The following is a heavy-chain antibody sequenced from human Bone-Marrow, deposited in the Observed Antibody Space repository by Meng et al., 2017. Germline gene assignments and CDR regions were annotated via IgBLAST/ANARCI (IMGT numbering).Heavy chain of an antibody. CDR2: INSDGSST. V-gene: IGHV3-74*01. Sequence: GGSLRLSCAASGFTFSSYWMHWVRQAPGKGLVWVSRINSDGSSTSYADSVKGRFTISRDNAKNTLYLQMNSLRAEDTAVYYCARSLTLSYSSSWHYYYGMDVWGQGTTVTVSS. D-gene: IGHD6-13*01. CDR3: ARSLTLSYSSSWHYYYGMDV. CDR1: GFTFSSYW. J-gene: IGHJ6*02.